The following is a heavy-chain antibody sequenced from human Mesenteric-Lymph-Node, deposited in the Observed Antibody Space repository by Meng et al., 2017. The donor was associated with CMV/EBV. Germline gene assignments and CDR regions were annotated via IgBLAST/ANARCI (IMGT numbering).Heavy chain of an antibody. Sequence: GESLKISCAASGFTFSSYCMRWVRQAPGKGLEWVANIEQVGSEKYYVGSVRGRFTISRDNAKNSLYLQMNSLRAEDTALYYCARRDTALAQYYFDHWGQGTLVTVSS. J-gene: IGHJ4*02. CDR1: GFTFSSYC. CDR3: ARRDTALAQYYFDH. V-gene: IGHV3-7*03. CDR2: IEQVGSEK. D-gene: IGHD5-18*01.